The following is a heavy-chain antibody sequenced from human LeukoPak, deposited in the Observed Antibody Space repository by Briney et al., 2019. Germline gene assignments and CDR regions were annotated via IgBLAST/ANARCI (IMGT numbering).Heavy chain of an antibody. CDR2: IYTSGST. D-gene: IGHD6-13*01. Sequence: SSETLSLTCTVSGGSISSYYWSWIRQPAGKGLEWIGRIYTSGSTNYNPFLKSRVTMSVDTSKNQFSLKLSSVTAADTAVYYCARGSPVAAAGTIAFGIWGQGTMVTVSS. CDR1: GGSISSYY. J-gene: IGHJ3*02. V-gene: IGHV4-4*07. CDR3: ARGSPVAAAGTIAFGI.